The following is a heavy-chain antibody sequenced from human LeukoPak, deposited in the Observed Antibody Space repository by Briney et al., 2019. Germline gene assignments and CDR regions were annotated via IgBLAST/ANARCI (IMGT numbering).Heavy chain of an antibody. V-gene: IGHV3-21*01. Sequence: GGSLRLSCAASGFTFSSYSMNWVRQAPGKGLEWVSSISSSSSYIYYADSVKGRFTISRDNAKNSLYLQMNSLRAEDTAVYYRARDLLQSTYYDILTGYPNFDYWGQGTLVTVSS. D-gene: IGHD3-9*01. CDR2: ISSSSSYI. J-gene: IGHJ4*02. CDR3: ARDLLQSTYYDILTGYPNFDY. CDR1: GFTFSSYS.